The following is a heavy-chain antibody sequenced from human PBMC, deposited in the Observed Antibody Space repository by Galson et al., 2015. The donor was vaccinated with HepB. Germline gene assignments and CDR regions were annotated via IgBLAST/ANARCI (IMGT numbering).Heavy chain of an antibody. V-gene: IGHV4-39*01. D-gene: IGHD4-17*01. CDR3: ARQTGDYPFDY. J-gene: IGHJ4*02. CDR1: GGSISSSSYY. Sequence: SETLSLTCTVSGGSISSSSYYWGWIRQPPGKGLEWIGSIYYSGSTYYNPSLKSRVTISVDTSKNQFSLKLSSVTAADTAVYYCARQTGDYPFDYWGQGTLVTVSS. CDR2: IYYSGST.